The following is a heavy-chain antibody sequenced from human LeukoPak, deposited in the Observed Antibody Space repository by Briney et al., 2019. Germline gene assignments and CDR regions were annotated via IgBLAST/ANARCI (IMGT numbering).Heavy chain of an antibody. CDR2: INHSGGT. V-gene: IGHV4-34*01. D-gene: IGHD4-11*01. CDR3: AKSYSNYPPYFDY. CDR1: GGSFRGYY. Sequence: SETLSLTCAVYGGSFRGYYWSWIRQPPGKGLEWIGEINHSGGTKYNPSLKSRATISVKTSKNQFSLKLRSVTAADTAVYYCAKSYSNYPPYFDYWGQGTLVTVSS. J-gene: IGHJ4*02.